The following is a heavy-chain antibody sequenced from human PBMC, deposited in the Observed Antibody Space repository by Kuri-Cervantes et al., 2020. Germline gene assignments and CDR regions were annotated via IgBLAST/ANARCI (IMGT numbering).Heavy chain of an antibody. CDR3: ARLLNGYYYFDY. CDR2: INHSGST. V-gene: IGHV4-34*01. J-gene: IGHJ4*02. CDR1: GGSISSYY. D-gene: IGHD5-18*01. Sequence: SETLSLTCTVSGGSISSYYWSWIRQPPGKGLEWIGEINHSGSTNYNPSLKSRVTISVDTSKNQFSLKLSSVTAADTAVYYCARLLNGYYYFDYWGQGTLVTVSS.